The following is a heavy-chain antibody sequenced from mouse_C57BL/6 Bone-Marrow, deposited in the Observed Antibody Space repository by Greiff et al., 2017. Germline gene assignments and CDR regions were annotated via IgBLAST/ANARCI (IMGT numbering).Heavy chain of an antibody. CDR3: ARDGYYCSSSYWYFDV. Sequence: QVQLQQPGAELVKPGASVQLSCKASGYTFTSYWMHWVKQRPGRGLEWIGRIDPNSGGTKYNEQFKSKATMTVDKPYSTAYMQLSSLTSEDSAVYYCARDGYYCSSSYWYFDVWGTGTTVTVSS. CDR1: GYTFTSYW. V-gene: IGHV1-72*01. J-gene: IGHJ1*03. D-gene: IGHD1-1*01. CDR2: IDPNSGGT.